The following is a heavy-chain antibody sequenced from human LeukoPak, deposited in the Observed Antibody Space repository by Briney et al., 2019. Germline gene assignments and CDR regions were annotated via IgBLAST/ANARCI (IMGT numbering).Heavy chain of an antibody. CDR3: ARDGSRGAYNWFDP. V-gene: IGHV7-4-1*02. J-gene: IGHJ5*02. CDR2: INTNTGTP. Sequence: ASVKVSCKASGYTFTSYDINWVRQATGQGLEWMGWINTNTGTPTYAQGFTGRFVFSLDTSVSTAYLQISSLKAEDTAVYYCARDGSRGAYNWFDPWGQGTLVTVSS. CDR1: GYTFTSYD. D-gene: IGHD5-18*01.